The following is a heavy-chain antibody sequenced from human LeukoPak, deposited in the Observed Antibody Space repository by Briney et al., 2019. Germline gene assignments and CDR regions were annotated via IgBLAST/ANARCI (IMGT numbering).Heavy chain of an antibody. CDR2: ISSSGSTI. CDR3: TRDLGRGSNY. V-gene: IGHV3-48*03. D-gene: IGHD1-26*01. J-gene: IGHJ4*02. Sequence: PGGSLRLSCAASGFTFSSYEMNWVRQAPGKGLEWVSYISSSGSTIYYADSVKGRFTISRDNAKNSLYLQMNSLRAEDTAVYYCTRDLGRGSNYWGQGTLVTVSS. CDR1: GFTFSSYE.